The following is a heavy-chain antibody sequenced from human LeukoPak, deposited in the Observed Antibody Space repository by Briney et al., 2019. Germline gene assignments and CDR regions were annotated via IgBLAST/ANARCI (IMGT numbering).Heavy chain of an antibody. D-gene: IGHD3-22*01. CDR3: ARSWRYDSSIPDAFDI. CDR2: IYPSGNT. Sequence: SETLSLTCAVSGYSISSAYYWGWIRQPPGKGLEWIGSIYPSGNTYYNPSLKSRVTMSLDTSKNQFSLKLSSVTAADTAIYYCARSWRYDSSIPDAFDIWGQGTVRTVFS. J-gene: IGHJ3*02. CDR1: GYSISSAYY. V-gene: IGHV4-38-2*01.